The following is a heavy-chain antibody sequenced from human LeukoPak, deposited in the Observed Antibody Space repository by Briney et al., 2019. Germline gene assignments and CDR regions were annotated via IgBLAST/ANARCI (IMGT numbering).Heavy chain of an antibody. CDR2: INQDGSVR. CDR3: ARKGLPDY. J-gene: IGHJ4*02. CDR1: GFTFNTYW. D-gene: IGHD2-21*02. V-gene: IGHV3-7*01. Sequence: GGSLRLSCTASGFTFNTYWMIWVRQAPGKGLEWVANINQDGSVRYYVASVKGRFTISRDNAKNLVHLQINSLRAEDTAVYYCARKGLPDYWGQGTMVTVSS.